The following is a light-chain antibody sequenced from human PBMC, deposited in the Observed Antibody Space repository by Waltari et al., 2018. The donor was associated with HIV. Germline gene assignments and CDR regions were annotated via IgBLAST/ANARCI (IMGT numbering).Light chain of an antibody. J-gene: IGLJ1*01. CDR3: ASYTVNSTEV. CDR1: TGDIGRYNY. Sequence: QSALSQPASVSASPGQSVAISCSGGTGDIGRYNYVSWYQQHPDKTPRLILFDVNNRPSGISERFSCSKSSTTASLTISAVQTDDEADYYCASYTVNSTEVFGTGTKLTVL. CDR2: DVN. V-gene: IGLV2-14*03.